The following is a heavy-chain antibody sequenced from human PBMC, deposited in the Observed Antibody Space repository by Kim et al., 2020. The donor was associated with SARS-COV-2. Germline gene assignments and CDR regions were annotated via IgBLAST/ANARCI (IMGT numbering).Heavy chain of an antibody. J-gene: IGHJ3*02. CDR3: ARAIGYYGSDGAFDI. D-gene: IGHD3-10*01. V-gene: IGHV3-13*01. Sequence: SVKGRFTISRENAKNSLYLQMNSLRAGDTAVYYCARAIGYYGSDGAFDIWGQGTMVTVSS.